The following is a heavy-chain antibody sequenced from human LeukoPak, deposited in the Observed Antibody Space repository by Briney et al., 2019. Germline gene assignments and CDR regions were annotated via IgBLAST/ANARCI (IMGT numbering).Heavy chain of an antibody. CDR2: IYSGGST. V-gene: IGHV3-53*01. CDR1: GFTVSSNY. J-gene: IGHJ3*02. Sequence: GGSLRLSCAASGFTVSSNYMSWVRQAPGKGLEWVSIIYSGGSTYYADSVKGRFTISRDNSKNTLFLQMNSLTAEDTAIYSCARPRLEYCSGGSCFDAFDIWGQGTMVTVSS. CDR3: ARPRLEYCSGGSCFDAFDI. D-gene: IGHD2-15*01.